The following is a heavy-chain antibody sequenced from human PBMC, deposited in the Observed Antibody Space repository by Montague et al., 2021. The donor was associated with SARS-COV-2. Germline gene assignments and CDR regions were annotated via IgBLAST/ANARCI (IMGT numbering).Heavy chain of an antibody. J-gene: IGHJ4*02. V-gene: IGHV4-39*01. CDR1: GVSVINDNNY. CDR3: ARHVNYYDSRSYLL. CDR2: VYSNGGT. Sequence: SETLSLTCSMSGVSVINDNNYWAWIRQPPGKGREGYGSVYSNGGTYTXXXRSSRLSASVDTTNSQFSLSHSSVTAADTAIYYCARHVNYYDSRSYLLWGQGALVTVSS. D-gene: IGHD3-22*01.